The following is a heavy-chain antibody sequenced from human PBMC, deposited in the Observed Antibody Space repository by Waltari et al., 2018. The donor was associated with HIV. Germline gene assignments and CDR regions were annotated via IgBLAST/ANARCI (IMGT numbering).Heavy chain of an antibody. V-gene: IGHV3-7*01. Sequence: EVQLIQSAGGRVRRGGSLRLSCVASGFVVSDYWVTWVRQAPGGGLEWVAIIKEDGSWTHQMESGKGRFTISRDDANNSIHLDMTNMGASDTAVYFCGRESEWLYSAFIDLWGGGSLVTVSS. CDR1: GFVVSDYW. CDR3: GRESEWLYSAFIDL. J-gene: IGHJ4*02. CDR2: IKEDGSWT. D-gene: IGHD6-19*01.